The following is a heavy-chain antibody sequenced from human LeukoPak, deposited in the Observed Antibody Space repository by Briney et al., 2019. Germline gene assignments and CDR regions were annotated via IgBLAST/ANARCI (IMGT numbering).Heavy chain of an antibody. CDR3: ASGELYSGYDPRLN. Sequence: GGSLRLSCAASGFTFSSYAMHWVRQAPGKGLEWVAVISYDGSNKYYADSVKGRFTISRDNSKNSLYLQMNSLRAEDTAVYYCASGELYSGYDPRLNWGQGTLVTVSS. CDR2: ISYDGSNK. D-gene: IGHD5-12*01. V-gene: IGHV3-30-3*01. J-gene: IGHJ4*02. CDR1: GFTFSSYA.